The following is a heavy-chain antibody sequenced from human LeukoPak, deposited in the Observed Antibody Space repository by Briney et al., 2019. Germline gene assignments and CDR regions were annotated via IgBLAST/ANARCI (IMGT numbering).Heavy chain of an antibody. CDR2: INHSGST. V-gene: IGHV4-34*01. J-gene: IGHJ6*03. Sequence: SETLSLACAVYGGSFSGYYWSWIRQPPGEGLEWIGEINHSGSTNYNPSLKSRVTISVDTSKNQFSLKLSSVTAADTAVYYCARMRQLLWFGAGYYYYMDVWGKGTTVTVSS. CDR3: ARMRQLLWFGAGYYYYMDV. CDR1: GGSFSGYY. D-gene: IGHD3-10*01.